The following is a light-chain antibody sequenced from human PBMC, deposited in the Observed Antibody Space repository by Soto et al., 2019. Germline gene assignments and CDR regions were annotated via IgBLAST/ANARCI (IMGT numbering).Light chain of an antibody. CDR3: AAWDASMSGVV. CDR2: RNN. Sequence: QSVLTQPPSASGTPGQRVTISCSGSSSNIGSNYVYWYQQLPGTAPKLLIYRNNQRPSGVPDRFSGSKSGTSASLAISGLRSEDEADYYCAAWDASMSGVVFGEVTKLTVL. CDR1: SSNIGSNY. V-gene: IGLV1-47*01. J-gene: IGLJ2*01.